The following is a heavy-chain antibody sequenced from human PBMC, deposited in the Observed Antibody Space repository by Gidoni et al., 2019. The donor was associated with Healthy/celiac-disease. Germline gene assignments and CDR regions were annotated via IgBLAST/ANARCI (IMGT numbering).Heavy chain of an antibody. CDR3: ARGGVVVVPAAMVQGGNYYYYGMDV. J-gene: IGHJ6*02. CDR1: GGSFSGYY. D-gene: IGHD2-2*01. V-gene: IGHV4-34*01. CDR2: INHSGST. Sequence: QVQLQQWGAGLLKPSETLSLTCAVYGGSFSGYYWSWIRQPPGKGLEWIGEINHSGSTNYNPSLKSRVTISVDTSKNQFSLKLSSVTAADTAVYYCARGGVVVVPAAMVQGGNYYYYGMDVWGQGTTVTVSS.